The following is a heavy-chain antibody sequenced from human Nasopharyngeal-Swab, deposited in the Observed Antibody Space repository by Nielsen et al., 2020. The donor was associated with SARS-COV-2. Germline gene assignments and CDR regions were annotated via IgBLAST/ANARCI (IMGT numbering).Heavy chain of an antibody. CDR1: GGTFSSYA. D-gene: IGHD5-24*01. J-gene: IGHJ4*02. V-gene: IGHV1-69*13. CDR3: ARDGDRRERWLQFLDY. Sequence: SVKVSRKASGGTFSSYAINWVRQAPGQGLEWMGGIIPIFGTANYAQKFQGRVPITADESTSTAYMELSSLRSEDTAVYYCARDGDRRERWLQFLDYWGQGTLVTVSS. CDR2: IIPIFGTA.